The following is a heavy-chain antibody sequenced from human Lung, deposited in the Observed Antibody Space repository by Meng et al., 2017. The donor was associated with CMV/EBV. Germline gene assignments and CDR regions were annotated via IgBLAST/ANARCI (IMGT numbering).Heavy chain of an antibody. V-gene: IGHV2-26*01. CDR3: ARIRDSSGWFSSYYFDY. CDR2: IFSNDEK. D-gene: IGHD6-19*01. Sequence: SGPTLVKPTETLTLTCTVSGFSLSNARMGVSWIRQPPGKALEWLAHIFSNDEKSYSTSLKSRLTISKDTSKSQVVLTMTNMDPVDTATYYCARIRDSSGWFSSYYFDYWGQGTLVTVSS. J-gene: IGHJ4*02. CDR1: GFSLSNARMG.